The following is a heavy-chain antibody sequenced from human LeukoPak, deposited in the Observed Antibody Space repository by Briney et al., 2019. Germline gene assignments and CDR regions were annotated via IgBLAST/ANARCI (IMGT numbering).Heavy chain of an antibody. CDR1: GYTFTGYY. D-gene: IGHD1-1*01. CDR3: AMEWIRETTGTQPYDS. CDR2: INPNSGGT. J-gene: IGHJ4*02. Sequence: ASVKVSCKASGYTFTGYYIHWVRQAPGQGLEWMGWINPNSGGTNYAQKFQGRVTMTRDTTVSTAYMELSRLKSDDTALYYCAMEWIRETTGTQPYDSWGQGTLVTVSS. V-gene: IGHV1-2*02.